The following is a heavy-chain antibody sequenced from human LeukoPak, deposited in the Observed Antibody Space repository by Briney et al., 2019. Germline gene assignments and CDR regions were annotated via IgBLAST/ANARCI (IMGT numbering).Heavy chain of an antibody. V-gene: IGHV3-23*01. CDR3: AKSDVSIASRASYYYYYGMDV. Sequence: PGGSLRLSCAASGFTFSSYAMSWVRQAPGKGLEWVSAISGSGGSTYYADSVKGRFTISRDNSKNTLYLQMNSLRAEDTAVYYCAKSDVSIASRASYYYYYGMDVWGQGTTVTVSS. CDR2: ISGSGGST. D-gene: IGHD3-22*01. CDR1: GFTFSSYA. J-gene: IGHJ6*02.